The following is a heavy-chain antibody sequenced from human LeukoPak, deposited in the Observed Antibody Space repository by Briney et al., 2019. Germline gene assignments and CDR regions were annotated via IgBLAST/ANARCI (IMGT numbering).Heavy chain of an antibody. V-gene: IGHV3-15*01. D-gene: IGHD1-7*01. CDR3: TAGTGTSDFDY. CDR1: GFTFSNAW. CDR2: IKSKTEGGTR. Sequence: GGSLRFSCAASGFTFSNAWMSWVRQAPGKGLVWDGRIKSKTEGGTRDFAAPVKGRITISRDESKNTLYLQMNNLKIEDTGVYYCTAGTGTSDFDYWGQGTLVTVSS. J-gene: IGHJ4*02.